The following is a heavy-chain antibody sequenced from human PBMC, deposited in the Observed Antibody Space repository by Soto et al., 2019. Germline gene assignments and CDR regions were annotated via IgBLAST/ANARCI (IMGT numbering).Heavy chain of an antibody. CDR1: GGTFSSYA. J-gene: IGHJ5*02. CDR2: IIPIFGTA. Sequence: QVQLVQSGAEVKKPGSSVKVSCKASGGTFSSYAISWVRQAPGQGLEWMGGIIPIFGTANYAQKFQGRVTITADKSTSTAYMELSSLRSEDTAVYYCATSAACSSTSCYPPANWFDPWGQGTLVTVSS. D-gene: IGHD2-2*01. CDR3: ATSAACSSTSCYPPANWFDP. V-gene: IGHV1-69*06.